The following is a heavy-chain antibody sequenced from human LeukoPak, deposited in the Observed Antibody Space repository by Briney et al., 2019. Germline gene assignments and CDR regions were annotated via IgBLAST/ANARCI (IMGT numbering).Heavy chain of an antibody. D-gene: IGHD3-3*01. J-gene: IGHJ6*03. Sequence: GGSLRLSCAASGFTFSSYEMNWVRQAPGKGLEWVSYISSSSSYIYYADSVKGRFTISRDNAKNSLYLQMNSLRAEDTAVYYCARYRDWRLLEWFENYYYYYYMDVWGKGTTVTVSS. CDR1: GFTFSSYE. CDR3: ARYRDWRLLEWFENYYYYYYMDV. V-gene: IGHV3-21*05. CDR2: ISSSSSYI.